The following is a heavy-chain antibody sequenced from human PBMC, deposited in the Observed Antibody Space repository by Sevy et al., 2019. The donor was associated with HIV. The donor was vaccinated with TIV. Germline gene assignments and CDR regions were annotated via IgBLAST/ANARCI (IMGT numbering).Heavy chain of an antibody. J-gene: IGHJ6*02. CDR1: GGSSSGYD. Sequence: SETLSLTCAVSGGSSSGYDWAWIRQSPGKGLEWIGEISHRGSTKYNPTLKSRVSISVDTSKDQISLRLTSLTAADTAVYYCARGGIMATTEYGMDVWGQGTTVTVSS. D-gene: IGHD1-1*01. V-gene: IGHV4-34*01. CDR2: ISHRGST. CDR3: ARGGIMATTEYGMDV.